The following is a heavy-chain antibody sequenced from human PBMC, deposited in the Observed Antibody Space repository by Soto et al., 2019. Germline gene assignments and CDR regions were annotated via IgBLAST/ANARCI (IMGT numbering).Heavy chain of an antibody. Sequence: KSSETLSLTCAVYGGSFSGFYWSWIRQPPGKGLEWSGEIKHSGGTNYNPSLKSRVTISVDTSKNQFSLKLSSVTAADTAVYYCASRGRRASTSPPYHWGQGTLVTVSS. J-gene: IGHJ4*02. CDR3: ASRGRRASTSPPYH. CDR2: IKHSGGT. D-gene: IGHD2-2*01. V-gene: IGHV4-34*01. CDR1: GGSFSGFY.